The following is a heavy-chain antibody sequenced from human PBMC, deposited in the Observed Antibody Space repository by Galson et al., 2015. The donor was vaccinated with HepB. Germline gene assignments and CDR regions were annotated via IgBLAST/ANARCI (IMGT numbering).Heavy chain of an antibody. CDR3: TRLVPAYGMDV. D-gene: IGHD2-2*01. Sequence: SLRLSCATSGFTFSGSAMHWVRQASGKGLEWVGRIRSKAHSYATAYAASVKGRFTISRDDSKNTAYLQMNSLKTEDTGVYYCTRLVPAYGMDVWGQGTTVTVSS. J-gene: IGHJ6*02. V-gene: IGHV3-73*01. CDR1: GFTFSGSA. CDR2: IRSKAHSYAT.